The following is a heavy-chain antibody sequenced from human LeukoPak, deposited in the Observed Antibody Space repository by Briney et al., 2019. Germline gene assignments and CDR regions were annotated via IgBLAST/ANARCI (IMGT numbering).Heavy chain of an antibody. CDR3: ARDYYGSGSYYKGSGFLY. Sequence: PGGSLRLSCAASGFTFSSYSMNWVHQAPGKGLEWVSSISSSSSYIYYADSVKGRFTISRDNAKNSLYLQMNSLRAEDTAVYYCARDYYGSGSYYKGSGFLYWGQGTLVTVSS. J-gene: IGHJ4*02. CDR2: ISSSSSYI. D-gene: IGHD3-10*01. V-gene: IGHV3-21*01. CDR1: GFTFSSYS.